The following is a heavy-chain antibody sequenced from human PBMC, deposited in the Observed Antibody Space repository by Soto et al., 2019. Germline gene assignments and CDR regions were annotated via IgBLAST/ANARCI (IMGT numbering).Heavy chain of an antibody. CDR1: GFTFGSYA. D-gene: IGHD3-16*01. V-gene: IGHV3-23*01. Sequence: EVQLLESGGGLVQPGGSLRLSCAASGFTFGSYAMNWLRQAPGRGLECVSFISGSGRTTYYADSVKGRFTVSRDNSKNTLYLQMNSLRAEDTDLYYCTNFRGPSYSYYSMDVWGKGTTVTVSS. CDR2: ISGSGRTT. J-gene: IGHJ6*03. CDR3: TNFRGPSYSYYSMDV.